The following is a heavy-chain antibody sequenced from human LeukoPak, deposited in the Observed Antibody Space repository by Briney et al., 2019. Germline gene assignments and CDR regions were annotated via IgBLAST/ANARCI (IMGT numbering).Heavy chain of an antibody. Sequence: PSETLSLTCTVSGGSISSTSYYWGWIRQPPGKGLEWIGTINYSGSTYYNPSLKSRVTISVDTSKNQISPKLNSVTAADTAMYYCARHGDLLSPFQTWGQGTLVTVSS. D-gene: IGHD2-21*02. CDR1: GGSISSTSYY. J-gene: IGHJ5*02. CDR3: ARHGDLLSPFQT. CDR2: INYSGST. V-gene: IGHV4-39*01.